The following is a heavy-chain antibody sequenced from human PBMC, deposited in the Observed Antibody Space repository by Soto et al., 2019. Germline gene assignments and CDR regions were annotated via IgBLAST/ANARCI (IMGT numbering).Heavy chain of an antibody. Sequence: ASVKVSCKASGYTFTGYYMHWVRQAPGQGLEWMGWINPNSGGTNYAQKFQGWVTMTRDTSISTAYMELSRLRSDDTAVYYCARGGPYNSSSFAEYFQHWGQGTLVTVSS. V-gene: IGHV1-2*04. CDR2: INPNSGGT. CDR3: ARGGPYNSSSFAEYFQH. CDR1: GYTFTGYY. D-gene: IGHD6-13*01. J-gene: IGHJ1*01.